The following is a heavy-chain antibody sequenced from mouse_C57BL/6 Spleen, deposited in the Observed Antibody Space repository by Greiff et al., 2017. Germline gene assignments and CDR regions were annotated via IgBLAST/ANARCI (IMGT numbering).Heavy chain of an antibody. Sequence: EVKLMESEGGLVQPGSSMKLSCTASGFTFSDYYMAWVRQVPEKGLEWVANINYDGSSTYYLDSLKSRFIISRDNAKNILYLQMSSLKSEDTATYYCARDGGLRGYAMDYWGQGTSVTVSS. V-gene: IGHV5-16*01. CDR2: INYDGSST. J-gene: IGHJ4*01. D-gene: IGHD2-4*01. CDR3: ARDGGLRGYAMDY. CDR1: GFTFSDYY.